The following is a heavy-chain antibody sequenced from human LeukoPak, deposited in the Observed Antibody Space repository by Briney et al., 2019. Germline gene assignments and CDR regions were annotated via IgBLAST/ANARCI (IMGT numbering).Heavy chain of an antibody. CDR2: IYYTGST. D-gene: IGHD4-23*01. CDR3: ARVGFGNTPHPIDY. CDR1: GDSVNTYY. Sequence: SETLSLTCTVSGDSVNTYYWSWIRQPPGKGLDWIGYIYYTGSTNYNPSLRSRVTISVDTSKNQFSLELSSVTAADTAVYYCARVGFGNTPHPIDYWGQGTLVTVSS. V-gene: IGHV4-59*02. J-gene: IGHJ4*02.